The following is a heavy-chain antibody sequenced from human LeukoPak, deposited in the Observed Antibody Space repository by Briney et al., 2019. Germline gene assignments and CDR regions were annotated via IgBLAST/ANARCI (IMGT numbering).Heavy chain of an antibody. CDR1: GFTLSIYA. J-gene: IGHJ4*02. D-gene: IGHD3-10*01. Sequence: GGSLRLSSAASGFTLSIYAMSWVRQAPGKGLEWVSAISGSGGSTYYAHSVKGRFTISRDNSKNTLYLQMNSLRAEDTAVYYCAQAGITMVRGVPDYWGQGTLVTVSS. CDR3: AQAGITMVRGVPDY. V-gene: IGHV3-23*01. CDR2: ISGSGGST.